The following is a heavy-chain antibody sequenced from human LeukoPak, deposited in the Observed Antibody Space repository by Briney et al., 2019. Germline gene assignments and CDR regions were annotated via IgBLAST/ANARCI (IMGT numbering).Heavy chain of an antibody. D-gene: IGHD3-10*01. CDR2: ISGSGGST. J-gene: IGHJ4*02. CDR3: AKDRDGGSAGLFDY. V-gene: IGHV3-23*01. CDR1: GFTFSSCA. Sequence: PGGSLRLSCAASGFTFSSCAMSWVRQAPGKGLEWVSAISGSGGSTYYADSVKGRFTISRDNSKNTLYLQMNSLRAEDTAVYYCAKDRDGGSAGLFDYWGQGTLVTVSS.